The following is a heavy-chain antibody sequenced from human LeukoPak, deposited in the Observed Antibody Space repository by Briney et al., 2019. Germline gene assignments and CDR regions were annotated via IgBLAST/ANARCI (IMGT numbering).Heavy chain of an antibody. J-gene: IGHJ3*02. Sequence: ASVKVSCKASGYTFTSYDINWVRQATGQGLEWMGWMNPNSGNTGYAQKFQGRVTMTRNTSISTAYMELSSLRSEDTAVYYCARDHKLPGIQLWFYAFHIWGQGTMVTVSS. V-gene: IGHV1-8*01. CDR1: GYTFTSYD. CDR2: MNPNSGNT. D-gene: IGHD5-18*01. CDR3: ARDHKLPGIQLWFYAFHI.